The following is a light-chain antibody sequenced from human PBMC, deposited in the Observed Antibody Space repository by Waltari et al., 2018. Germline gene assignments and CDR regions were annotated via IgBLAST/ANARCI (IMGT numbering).Light chain of an antibody. J-gene: IGKJ1*01. CDR1: QTVYNN. CDR3: EKRSNWGWT. CDR2: DAS. Sequence: ETKLTQSPATLSLSPGERATLSCRASQTVYNNLAWYQQKPGQAPRLLIYDASNRATGITARFSGGGSGTDFTLTISSLEPEDFAVYYCEKRSNWGWTFGQGTKVEMK. V-gene: IGKV3-11*01.